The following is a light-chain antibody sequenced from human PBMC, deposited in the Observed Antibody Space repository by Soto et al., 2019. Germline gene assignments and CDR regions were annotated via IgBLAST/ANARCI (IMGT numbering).Light chain of an antibody. CDR1: QSVSSY. V-gene: IGKV3-11*01. Sequence: EIGLTQYTATLSLSPGERATLSCMASQSVSSYLAWYQQKPGQAPRLLIYDASTRATGIPARFSGSGSGTDFTLTITSLEPEDFAVYYCQQRSNWPPTFGQGTKVDI. CDR2: DAS. CDR3: QQRSNWPPT. J-gene: IGKJ1*01.